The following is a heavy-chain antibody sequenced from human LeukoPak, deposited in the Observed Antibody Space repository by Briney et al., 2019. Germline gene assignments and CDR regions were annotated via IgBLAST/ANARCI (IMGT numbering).Heavy chain of an antibody. CDR2: FDPEDAET. D-gene: IGHD2-2*02. J-gene: IGHJ4*02. Sequence: ASVKVSCKASGYTLTELSIHWVRQAPGKGLEWMGGFDPEDAETIYAQKFQGRVTMTEDTSTDTAYMELSSLRSEDTAVYYCATDLSMGLYCSSTSCFTFDYWGQGTLVTVSS. V-gene: IGHV1-24*01. CDR3: ATDLSMGLYCSSTSCFTFDY. CDR1: GYTLTELS.